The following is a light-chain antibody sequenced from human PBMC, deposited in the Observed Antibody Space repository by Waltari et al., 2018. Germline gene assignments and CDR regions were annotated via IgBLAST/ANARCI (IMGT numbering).Light chain of an antibody. J-gene: IGLJ2*01. CDR3: CSYAGDSTLI. CDR2: DVN. Sequence: QSALTQPASVSGSPGQSITISCTGTSSNVGGYTLVSWSQQHPGKAPQLIIYDVNKRPPGISHRCAGSKSGNTASLTSSGLQADDESDYYCCSYAGDSTLIFGGGTKLTVL. V-gene: IGLV2-23*02. CDR1: SSNVGGYTL.